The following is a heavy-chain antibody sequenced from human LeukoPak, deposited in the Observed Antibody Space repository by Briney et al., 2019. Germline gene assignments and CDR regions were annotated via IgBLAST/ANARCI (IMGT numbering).Heavy chain of an antibody. V-gene: IGHV3-23*01. Sequence: GGSLRLSCAASGFTFSSYPMTWVRQAPGKGPEWVSFISDSGGITYYADSVKGRFTISRDNSKNTLYLEMNSLRVEDTAVYFCARGGGYYGVDYWGQGTLVTVSS. CDR1: GFTFSSYP. D-gene: IGHD4-17*01. J-gene: IGHJ4*02. CDR2: ISDSGGIT. CDR3: ARGGGYYGVDY.